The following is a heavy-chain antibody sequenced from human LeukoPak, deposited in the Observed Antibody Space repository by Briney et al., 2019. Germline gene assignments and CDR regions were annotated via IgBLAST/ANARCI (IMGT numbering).Heavy chain of an antibody. CDR3: AKHCGGDCYSRWFDP. D-gene: IGHD2-21*02. CDR1: GGSISSYY. V-gene: IGHV4-59*01. J-gene: IGHJ5*02. Sequence: SETLSLTCTVSGGSISSYYRSWIRQPPGKGLEWIGYIYYSGSTYYNPSLKSRVTISVDTSKNQFSLKLSSVTAADTAVYYCAKHCGGDCYSRWFDPWGQGTLVTVSS. CDR2: IYYSGST.